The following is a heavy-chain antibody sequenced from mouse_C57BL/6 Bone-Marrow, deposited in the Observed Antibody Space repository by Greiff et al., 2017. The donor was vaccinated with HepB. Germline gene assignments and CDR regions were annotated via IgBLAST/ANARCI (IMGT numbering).Heavy chain of an antibody. J-gene: IGHJ4*01. V-gene: IGHV3-6*01. CDR2: ISYDGSN. Sequence: EVQLQESGPGLVKPSQSLSLTCSVTGYSITSGYYWNWIRQFPGNKLEWMGYISYDGSNNYNPSLKNRISITRDTSKNQFFLKLNSVTTEDTATYYCARERRFITTVVGAMDYWGQGTSVTVSS. D-gene: IGHD1-1*01. CDR1: GYSITSGYY. CDR3: ARERRFITTVVGAMDY.